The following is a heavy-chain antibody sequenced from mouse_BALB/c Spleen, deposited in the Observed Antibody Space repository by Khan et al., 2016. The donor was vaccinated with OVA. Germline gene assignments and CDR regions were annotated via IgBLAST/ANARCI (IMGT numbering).Heavy chain of an antibody. V-gene: IGHV1-7*01. CDR1: GYTFTTYW. Sequence: QVQLKESGAELAKPGASVKMSCKASGYTFTTYWMHWVKQRPGQGLEWIGYINPTSGYTDYNDKFKDRATLSADKSSSTAYMQLNSRTSEDSAVYYCTRDRIDYWGQGTTLTVSS. CDR2: INPTSGYT. J-gene: IGHJ2*01. CDR3: TRDRIDY.